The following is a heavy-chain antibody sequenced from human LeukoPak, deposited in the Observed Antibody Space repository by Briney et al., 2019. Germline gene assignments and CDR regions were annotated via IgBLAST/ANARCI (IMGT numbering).Heavy chain of an antibody. CDR3: ARVFRRDGYFDY. CDR1: GGSITEYY. V-gene: IGHV4-59*01. Sequence: SETLSLTCTVSGGSITEYYWSWIRQPPGKGLEWIGYIFYTGNTNYNPSLKSRVTISVDASKNQFSLQLSSVTAADAAVYYCARVFRRDGYFDYWGQGTLVTVSS. J-gene: IGHJ4*02. D-gene: IGHD5-24*01. CDR2: IFYTGNT.